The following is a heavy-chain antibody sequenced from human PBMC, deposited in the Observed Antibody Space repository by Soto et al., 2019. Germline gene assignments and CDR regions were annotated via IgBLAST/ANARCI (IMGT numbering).Heavy chain of an antibody. CDR1: GFTFSNYW. D-gene: IGHD3-16*01. V-gene: IGHV3-74*01. CDR3: TRDRGGGGGF. J-gene: IGHJ4*02. CDR2: TNQHGTII. Sequence: EVQLVESGGGLVQPGGSLRLSCEASGFTFSNYWFHWVRQAPGKGLVWVSRTNQHGTIIDYADFAKGRFTISRDNAKNSLNLKRTSLRAEDAAVFYCTRDRGGGGGFWGQGTLVTVSS.